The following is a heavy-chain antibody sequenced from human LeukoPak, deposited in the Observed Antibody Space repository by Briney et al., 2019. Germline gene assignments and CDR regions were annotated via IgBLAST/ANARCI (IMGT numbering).Heavy chain of an antibody. CDR2: INYSGST. V-gene: IGHV4-39*02. Sequence: PSETLSLTCTVSGGSISSSSHYWGWIRQPPGKGLEGIGSINYSGSTYYNPSLWSRVTISVDTSKTHFSLKLSSVTAADTAVYYCARVSIVGAITGWGQGTLVTVSS. J-gene: IGHJ4*02. D-gene: IGHD1-26*01. CDR1: GGSISSSSHY. CDR3: ARVSIVGAITG.